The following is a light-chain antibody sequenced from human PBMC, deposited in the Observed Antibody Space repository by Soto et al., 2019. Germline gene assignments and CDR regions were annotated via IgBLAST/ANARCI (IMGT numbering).Light chain of an antibody. V-gene: IGKV1-39*01. Sequence: DIQMTQSPSSLSASVGDRVTITCQASQNINNYLNWYQQKPGRAPKLLIFAASSLQSGVPSRFSGSRSGPDFTLTISSLQPEDFATYHCQQSYSSPPTFGQGTKVDI. CDR2: AAS. CDR1: QNINNY. J-gene: IGKJ1*01. CDR3: QQSYSSPPT.